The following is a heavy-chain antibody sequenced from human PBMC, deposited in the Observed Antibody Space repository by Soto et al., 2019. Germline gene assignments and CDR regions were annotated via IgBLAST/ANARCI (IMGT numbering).Heavy chain of an antibody. J-gene: IGHJ4*02. CDR2: INAGNGNT. CDR1: GYTFTSYA. CDR3: ARGGQYSGSWYYFDY. V-gene: IGHV1-3*01. D-gene: IGHD6-13*01. Sequence: VASVKVSCKASGYTFTSYAMHWVRQAPGQRLEWMGWINAGNGNTKYSQKFQGRVTITRDTSASTAYMELSSLRSEDTAVYYCARGGQYSGSWYYFDYWGQGTLVTVSS.